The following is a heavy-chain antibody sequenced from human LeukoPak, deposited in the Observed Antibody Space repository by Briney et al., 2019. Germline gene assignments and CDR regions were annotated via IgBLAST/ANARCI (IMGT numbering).Heavy chain of an antibody. D-gene: IGHD4-17*01. J-gene: IGHJ4*02. CDR1: GFTFSSYE. CDR2: ISSSGSTI. Sequence: PGGSQRLSCAASGFTFSSYEMNWVRQAPGKGLEWVSYISSSGSTIYYADSVKGRFTISRDNAKNSLYLQMNSLRAEDTAVYYCASMTTVTITFHNFDYWGQGTLVTVSS. V-gene: IGHV3-48*03. CDR3: ASMTTVTITFHNFDY.